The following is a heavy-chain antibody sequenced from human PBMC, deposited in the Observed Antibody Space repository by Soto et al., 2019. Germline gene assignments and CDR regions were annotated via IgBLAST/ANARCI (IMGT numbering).Heavy chain of an antibody. J-gene: IGHJ4*02. CDR2: ISWNSGSI. CDR3: AKDLYSARVVIINY. CDR1: GFTFDDYA. D-gene: IGHD3-3*01. V-gene: IGHV3-9*01. Sequence: GGSLRLSCAASGFTFDDYAMHWVRQAPGKGLEWVSGISWNSGSIGYADSVKGRFTISRDNAKNSLYLQMNSLRAEDTALYYCAKDLYSARVVIINYWGQGTLVTVSS.